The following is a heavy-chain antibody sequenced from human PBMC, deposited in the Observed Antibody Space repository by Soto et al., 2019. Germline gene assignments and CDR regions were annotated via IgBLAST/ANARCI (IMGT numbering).Heavy chain of an antibody. CDR2: ISAYNGNT. J-gene: IGHJ6*02. CDR3: ARVKYSPPYYYNYGMDV. CDR1: GYTFTSYG. Sequence: QVQLVQSGAEVKKPGASVKVSCKASGYTFTSYGISWVRQAPGQGLEWMGWISAYNGNTNYAQKLKGRVTITTDTSTSTAYMELRSLRSDDTAVYYCARVKYSPPYYYNYGMDVWGQGTTVTVSS. V-gene: IGHV1-18*01. D-gene: IGHD5-18*01.